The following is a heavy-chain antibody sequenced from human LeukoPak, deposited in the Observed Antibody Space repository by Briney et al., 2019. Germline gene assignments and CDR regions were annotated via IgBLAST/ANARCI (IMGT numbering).Heavy chain of an antibody. CDR3: ARVRYGEDAFDI. V-gene: IGHV3-21*01. Sequence: GGSLRLSCAASGFTFSSYSMNWVRQAPGNGLEWVSSISSSSSYIYYADSVKGRFTISRDNAKNSLYLQMNSLRAEDTAVYYCARVRYGEDAFDIWGQGTMVTVSS. CDR1: GFTFSSYS. D-gene: IGHD4-17*01. J-gene: IGHJ3*02. CDR2: ISSSSSYI.